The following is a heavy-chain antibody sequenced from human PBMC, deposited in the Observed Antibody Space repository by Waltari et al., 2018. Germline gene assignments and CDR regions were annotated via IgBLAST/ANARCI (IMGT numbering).Heavy chain of an antibody. V-gene: IGHV4-30-2*01. J-gene: IGHJ4*02. D-gene: IGHD4-17*01. CDR1: GGSISSGGYS. Sequence: QLQLQESGSGLVKPSQTLSLTCAVSGGSISSGGYSWSWIRQPPGKGLEWIGYIYHSGSTYYTPALKSRVTISVDRSKNQFSLKLSSVTAADTAVYYCARGTTVTTPHYFDYWGQGTLVTVSS. CDR3: ARGTTVTTPHYFDY. CDR2: IYHSGST.